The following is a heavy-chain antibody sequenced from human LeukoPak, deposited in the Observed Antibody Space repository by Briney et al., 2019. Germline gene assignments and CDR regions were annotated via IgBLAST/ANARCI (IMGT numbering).Heavy chain of an antibody. Sequence: GESLRISCKGSGYSFTSYWISWVRQMPGKDLEWMGRIDPSDSYTNYSPSFQGHVTISADKSISTAYLQWSSLKASDTAMYYCARYGSGSYPFDYWGQGTLVTVSS. J-gene: IGHJ4*02. D-gene: IGHD3-10*01. CDR3: ARYGSGSYPFDY. V-gene: IGHV5-10-1*01. CDR2: IDPSDSYT. CDR1: GYSFTSYW.